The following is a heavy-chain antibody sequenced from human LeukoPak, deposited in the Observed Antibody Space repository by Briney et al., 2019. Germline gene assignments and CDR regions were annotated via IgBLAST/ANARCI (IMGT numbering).Heavy chain of an antibody. V-gene: IGHV3-23*01. CDR2: ISGSGGST. J-gene: IGHJ6*02. D-gene: IGHD2-2*01. CDR3: AKGKYQRPYFGMDV. CDR1: GFTFSSYA. Sequence: PGGSLRLFCAASGFTFSSYAITWVRQAPGEGLDWVSAISGSGGSTFYADSVKGRFTISRDNSKNTLYLQMNSLRAEDTAVYYCAKGKYQRPYFGMDVWGQGTTVTVSS.